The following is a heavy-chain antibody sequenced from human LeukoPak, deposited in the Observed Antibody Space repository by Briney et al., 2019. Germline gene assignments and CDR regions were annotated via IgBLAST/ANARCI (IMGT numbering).Heavy chain of an antibody. CDR1: GYSISSGNY. J-gene: IGHJ4*02. CDR2: IYHSGST. Sequence: SQTLSLTCSVSGYSISSGNYWGWIRLPPGKGLQWIGSIYHSGSTYYNPSLKSRVTISVDTSKNQFSLKLSSVTAADTAVYYCAKGYCRGNSCYDDRGAFDYWGQGTLVTVSS. D-gene: IGHD2-2*01. CDR3: AKGYCRGNSCYDDRGAFDY. V-gene: IGHV4-38-2*02.